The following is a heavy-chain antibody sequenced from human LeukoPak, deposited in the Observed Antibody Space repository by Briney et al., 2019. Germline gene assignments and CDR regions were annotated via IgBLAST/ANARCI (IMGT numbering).Heavy chain of an antibody. CDR1: GFTFGSYW. J-gene: IGHJ4*02. V-gene: IGHV3-74*01. CDR3: ATSRTFDY. CDR2: INSDGSST. Sequence: PGGSLRLSCAASGFTFGSYWMHWVRQSPGKGLVWVSGINSDGSSTSYADSVKGRFTISRDNAKNTVYLQMNSLRAEDTAVYHCATSRTFDYWGQGTLVTVSS.